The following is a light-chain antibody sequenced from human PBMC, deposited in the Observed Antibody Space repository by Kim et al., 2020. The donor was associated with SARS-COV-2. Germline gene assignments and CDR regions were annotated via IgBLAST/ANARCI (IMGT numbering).Light chain of an antibody. J-gene: IGLJ2*01. CDR3: LTWDSHTAI. V-gene: IGLV3-1*01. Sequence: SYELTQPPSVSVSPGQTASISCSGNKLGNTYACWYQQKPGQSPVLVIYQDNMRGSGIPERFSGSNSGNTATLTISGTQSMAEADFSCLTWDSHTAIFGGG. CDR2: QDN. CDR1: KLGNTY.